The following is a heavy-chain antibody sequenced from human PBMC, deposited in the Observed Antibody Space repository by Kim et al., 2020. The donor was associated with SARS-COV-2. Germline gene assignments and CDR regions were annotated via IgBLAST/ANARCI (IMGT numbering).Heavy chain of an antibody. CDR3: ARVHIGGSAPDVDY. J-gene: IGHJ4*02. CDR2: NNDSGSS. V-gene: IGHV4-31*03. CDR1: GGSISGGYCY. D-gene: IGHD3-10*01. Sequence: SETLSLTCTVSGGSISGGYCYWSWIRPRPGLGLVWNGYNNDSGSSYYNPSLKSRVTISVDTTKNQFSLKLSSVTAADTAVYYCARVHIGGSAPDVDYWGQGTPVTVSS.